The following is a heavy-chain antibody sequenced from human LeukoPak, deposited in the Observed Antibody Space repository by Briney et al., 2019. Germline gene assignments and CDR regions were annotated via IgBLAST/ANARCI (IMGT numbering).Heavy chain of an antibody. CDR2: IYTSGST. D-gene: IGHD3-22*01. Sequence: SETLSLTCTVSGASISSGSYYWSWIRQPAGKGLEWIGRIYTSGSTHYNPSLKSRVTISVDTSKNQFSLKLSSVTAADTAVYYCARGVKRITMIPPYYFDYWGQGTLVTVSS. J-gene: IGHJ4*02. CDR1: GASISSGSYY. V-gene: IGHV4-61*02. CDR3: ARGVKRITMIPPYYFDY.